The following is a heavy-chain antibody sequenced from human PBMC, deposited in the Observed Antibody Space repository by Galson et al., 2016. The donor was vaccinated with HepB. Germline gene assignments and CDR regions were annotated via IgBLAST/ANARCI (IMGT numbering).Heavy chain of an antibody. CDR1: GGSISSSSYS. Sequence: SETLSLTCTVSGGSISSSSYSWGWIRQPPGKGLEWIGSIYYSGSTYYNPSLKSRVTISADTSKNQLSLRMSSVTAADTAVYYCARRSITTMHVWGQGTTVTVSS. CDR3: ARRSITTMHV. CDR2: IYYSGST. D-gene: IGHD3-22*01. J-gene: IGHJ6*02. V-gene: IGHV4-39*01.